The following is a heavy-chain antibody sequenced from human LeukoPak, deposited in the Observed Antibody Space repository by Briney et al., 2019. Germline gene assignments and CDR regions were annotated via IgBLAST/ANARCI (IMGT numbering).Heavy chain of an antibody. Sequence: GGSLRLSCAASGFSFSNYWMSWVRQAPGKGLEWVANIKKDGSEENYVDSVKGRFIISRDNAKNSLYLQMNSLRADDTAVYFCRRVDESSAYRPTEYWGQGTLVTVST. CDR3: RRVDESSAYRPTEY. CDR1: GFSFSNYW. J-gene: IGHJ4*02. CDR2: IKKDGSEE. V-gene: IGHV3-7*01. D-gene: IGHD3-22*01.